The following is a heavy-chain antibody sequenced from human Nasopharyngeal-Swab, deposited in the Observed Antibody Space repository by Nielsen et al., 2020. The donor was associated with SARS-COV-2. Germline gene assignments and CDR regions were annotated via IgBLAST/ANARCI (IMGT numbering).Heavy chain of an antibody. CDR3: ARDYYDNYDSDY. D-gene: IGHD3-22*01. CDR1: GYTFTDHY. V-gene: IGHV1-2*02. J-gene: IGHJ4*02. CDR2: INPHSGDT. Sequence: ASVKVSCKTSGYTFTDHYIHCMRQVPGQGLEWVRCINPHSGDTKYAQKFQGRVTVSSDRSRSTAYIELSRLRSEDTAVYYCARDYYDNYDSDYWGQGTLVTVSS.